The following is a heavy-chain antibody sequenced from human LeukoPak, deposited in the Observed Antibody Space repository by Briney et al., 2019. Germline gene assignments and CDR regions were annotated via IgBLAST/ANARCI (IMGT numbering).Heavy chain of an antibody. CDR1: GFTFSDYY. V-gene: IGHV3-23*01. CDR3: AQGSAARWFDP. J-gene: IGHJ5*02. D-gene: IGHD6-25*01. Sequence: GGSLRLSCAASGFTFSDYYMSWIRQAPGKGLEWVSAISGSGGSTYYADSVKGRFTISRDNSKNTLYLQMNSLRAEDTAVYYCAQGSAARWFDPWGQGTLVTVSS. CDR2: ISGSGGST.